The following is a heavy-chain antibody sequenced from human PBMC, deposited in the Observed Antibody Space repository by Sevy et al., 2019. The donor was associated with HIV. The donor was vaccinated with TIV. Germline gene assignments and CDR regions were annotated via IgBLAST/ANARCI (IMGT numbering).Heavy chain of an antibody. J-gene: IGHJ4*02. Sequence: ASVKVSCKASGYTFTGYYMHWVRQAPGQGLEWMGWINPNSGGTNYAQKFQGRVTMTRDTSISTAYMELSRLRSDDTAVYYCGRDGRYYYDSSGYFYYWCQGTLVTVSS. CDR1: GYTFTGYY. V-gene: IGHV1-2*02. CDR2: INPNSGGT. D-gene: IGHD3-22*01. CDR3: GRDGRYYYDSSGYFYY.